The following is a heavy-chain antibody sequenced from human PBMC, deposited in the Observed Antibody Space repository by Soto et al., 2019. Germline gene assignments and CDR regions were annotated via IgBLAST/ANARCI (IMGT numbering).Heavy chain of an antibody. CDR3: ARGDSTDCSNGVCSFFYNHDMDV. CDR2: INPKGGGT. D-gene: IGHD2-8*01. J-gene: IGHJ6*02. Sequence: ASVKVSCKASGYSFTDYHIHWVRQAPGQGLEWLGRINPKGGGTSTAQKFQGWVTMTTDTSISTASMELTRLTSDDTAIYYCARGDSTDCSNGVCSFFYNHDMDVCGQGTTVTVSS. V-gene: IGHV1-2*04. CDR1: GYSFTDYH.